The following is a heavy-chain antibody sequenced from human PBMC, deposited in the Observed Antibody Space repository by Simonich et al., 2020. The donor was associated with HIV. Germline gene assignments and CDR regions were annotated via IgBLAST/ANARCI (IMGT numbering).Heavy chain of an antibody. CDR3: ARLTAGGLGEYFQH. V-gene: IGHV4-34*01. D-gene: IGHD6-13*01. CDR2: INHSGST. CDR1: GGSFRGYY. J-gene: IGHJ1*01. Sequence: QVQLQQWGAGLLKPSETLSLTCAVYGGSFRGYYWSCIRQPPGKGLGWIGEINHSGSTNYNPSLKSRVTISVDTSNNQVSLKLSSVTAADTAVYYCARLTAGGLGEYFQHWGQGTLVTVSS.